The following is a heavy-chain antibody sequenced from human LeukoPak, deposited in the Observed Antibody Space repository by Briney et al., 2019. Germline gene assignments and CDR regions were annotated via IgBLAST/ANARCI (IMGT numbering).Heavy chain of an antibody. Sequence: SETLSLTCTVSGGSISSSSYNWAWVRQPPGKGLEWLGNIDNIGSTYYNPSLQSRVTISVDKSKDQFSLKLNSVTAADTAMYYCARPPGIAAAWFDPWGQGTLVTVSS. J-gene: IGHJ5*02. CDR3: ARPPGIAAAWFDP. V-gene: IGHV4-39*01. CDR2: IDNIGST. D-gene: IGHD6-13*01. CDR1: GGSISSSSYN.